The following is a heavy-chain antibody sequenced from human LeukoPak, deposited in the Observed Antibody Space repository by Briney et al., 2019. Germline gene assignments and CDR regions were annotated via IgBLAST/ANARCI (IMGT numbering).Heavy chain of an antibody. CDR2: MNPNSGNT. CDR3: ARGGVFGYGDYAGED. J-gene: IGHJ4*02. D-gene: IGHD4-17*01. CDR1: VYTITSYV. Sequence: ASVKVSGKASVYTITSYVINWVRQAPGQGLEWMGWMNPNSGNTGYAQKFQGRVTITRNTSISTAYMELTSLRSEDTAVYYCARGGVFGYGDYAGEDWGQGTLVTVSS. V-gene: IGHV1-8*03.